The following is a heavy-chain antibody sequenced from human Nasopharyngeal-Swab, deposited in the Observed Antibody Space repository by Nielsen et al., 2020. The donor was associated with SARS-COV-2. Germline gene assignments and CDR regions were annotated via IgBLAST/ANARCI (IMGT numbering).Heavy chain of an antibody. D-gene: IGHD1-14*01. Sequence: WIRQPPGKGLEWISYISGKSTYTSYADSVKGRFTISRDNVMKSLYLQMNSLRAEDTAVYYCARETGDYWGQGILVTVSS. CDR2: ISGKSTYT. CDR3: ARETGDY. V-gene: IGHV3-11*06. J-gene: IGHJ4*02.